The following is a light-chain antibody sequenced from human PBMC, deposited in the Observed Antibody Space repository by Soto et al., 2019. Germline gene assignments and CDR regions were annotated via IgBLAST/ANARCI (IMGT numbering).Light chain of an antibody. CDR1: LSVSSY. V-gene: IGKV3-11*01. J-gene: IGKJ5*01. CDR3: QQRYNWPPIT. Sequence: EIVLTQSPATLSLSPGERATISCRDSLSVSSYLACYQLKPCHAPRLLIYDASNSATGILSRFSGSVSGTDFTLTISSLEPEDSAVYYCQQRYNWPPITFGQGTRLEIK. CDR2: DAS.